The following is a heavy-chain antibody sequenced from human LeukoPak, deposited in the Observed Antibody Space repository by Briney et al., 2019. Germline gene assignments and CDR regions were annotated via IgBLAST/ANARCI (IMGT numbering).Heavy chain of an antibody. CDR3: ARGAAAGPYYFDY. V-gene: IGHV4-38-2*01. Sequence: PSGTLSLTCAVSGYSISSGYYWGWIRQPPGKGLEWIGSIYYSGSTYYNPSLKSRVTISVDTSKNQFSLKLSSVTAADTAVYYCARGAAAGPYYFDYWGQGTLVTVSS. CDR2: IYYSGST. J-gene: IGHJ4*02. CDR1: GYSISSGYY. D-gene: IGHD6-13*01.